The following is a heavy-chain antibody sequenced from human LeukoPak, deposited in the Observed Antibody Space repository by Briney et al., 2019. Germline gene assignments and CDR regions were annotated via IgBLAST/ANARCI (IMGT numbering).Heavy chain of an antibody. V-gene: IGHV3-15*01. CDR3: TDYGSGTCYY. CDR1: GFTFSNAW. CDR2: ITSKSDGGTT. D-gene: IGHD3-10*01. J-gene: IGHJ4*02. Sequence: KPGGSLRLSCAASGFTFSNAWMTWVRQAPGKGLEWVGRITSKSDGGTTDYAAPVKGRFTVSRDDSKNTLYLQMNSLKTEDTAVYYCTDYGSGTCYYWGQGTLVTVSS.